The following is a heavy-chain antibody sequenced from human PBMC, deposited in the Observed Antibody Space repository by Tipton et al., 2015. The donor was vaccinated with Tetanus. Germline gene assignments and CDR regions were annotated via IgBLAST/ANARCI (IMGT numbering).Heavy chain of an antibody. CDR1: GGSLSTFY. V-gene: IGHV4-4*07. CDR2: IYSSGST. D-gene: IGHD1-26*01. J-gene: IGHJ6*02. CDR3: AGDFRERGGTYFSYYYTMDV. Sequence: TLSLTCTVSGGSLSTFYWNWIRQPAGKGLEWIGRIYSSGSTNYNPSLKSRVTMSIDTSKNQFSLELTSVTAADTAVYYCAGDFRERGGTYFSYYYTMDVWGQGTTVTVSS.